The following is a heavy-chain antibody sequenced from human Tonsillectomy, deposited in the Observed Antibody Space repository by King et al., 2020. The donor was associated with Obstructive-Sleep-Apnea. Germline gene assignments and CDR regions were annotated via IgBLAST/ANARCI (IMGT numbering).Heavy chain of an antibody. CDR1: GFTFSCYA. J-gene: IGHJ4*02. CDR3: ARDSTPYCGGDCYLPHY. CDR2: ISYDGSNK. D-gene: IGHD2-21*02. V-gene: IGHV3-30*04. Sequence: VQLVESGGGVVQPGRSLRLSCAASGFTFSCYAMHGVRQAPGKGLEWVAVISYDGSNKYYADSVKSRFTISRDNSKTTLYLQMNSLRAEDTAVYYRARDSTPYCGGDCYLPHYWGQGTLVTVSS.